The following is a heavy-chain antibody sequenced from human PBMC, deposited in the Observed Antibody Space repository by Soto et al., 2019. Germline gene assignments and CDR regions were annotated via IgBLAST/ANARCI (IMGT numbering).Heavy chain of an antibody. J-gene: IGHJ6*02. V-gene: IGHV3-23*01. D-gene: IGHD2-21*01. CDR1: GYTFTSYG. CDR3: AKVGEGYYYYYGMDV. CDR2: ISGSGGST. Sequence: ASVKVSCKASGYTFTSYGISWVRQAPGKGLEWVSGISGSGGSTYYADSVKGRFTISRDNSKNTLNRQMNSLRAEDTAVYYCAKVGEGYYYYYGMDVWGQGTTVTVSS.